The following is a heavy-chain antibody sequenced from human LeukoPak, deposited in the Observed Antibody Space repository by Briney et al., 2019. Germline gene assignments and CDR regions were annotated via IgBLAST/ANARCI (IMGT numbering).Heavy chain of an antibody. V-gene: IGHV4-59*01. Sequence: PSETLSLTCTVSGGSISSYYWSWIRQPPGKGLEWIGYIYYSGSTNYNPSLKSRVTISVDTSKNQFSLKLSSVTAADTAVYYCARAKPSSSSPPLTFDYWGQGTLVTVSS. D-gene: IGHD6-6*01. J-gene: IGHJ4*02. CDR2: IYYSGST. CDR1: GGSISSYY. CDR3: ARAKPSSSSPPLTFDY.